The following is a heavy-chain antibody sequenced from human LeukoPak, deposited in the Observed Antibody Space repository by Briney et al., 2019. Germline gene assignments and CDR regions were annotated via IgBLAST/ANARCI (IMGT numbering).Heavy chain of an antibody. V-gene: IGHV3-21*01. D-gene: IGHD1-20*01. CDR1: GFTFNSYN. J-gene: IGHJ4*02. CDR2: ISSSRNYI. Sequence: PGGSLRLSCAASGFTFNSYNMNWVRQAPGKGLEWVSSISSSRNYIYCADSVKGRFTISRDNAKNSLYLQMNSLRAEDTAVYYCARLITAPYYFDYWGQGTLVTVSS. CDR3: ARLITAPYYFDY.